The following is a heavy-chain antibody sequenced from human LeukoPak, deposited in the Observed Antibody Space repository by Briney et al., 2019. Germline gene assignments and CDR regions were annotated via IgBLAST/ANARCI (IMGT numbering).Heavy chain of an antibody. V-gene: IGHV1-46*01. CDR2: INISGSST. J-gene: IGHJ1*01. CDR3: ARESSGGSIAEADTEPYFQH. CDR1: GCTFTSYS. Sequence: ASVKVSCMASGCTFTSYSMHWVRQAAGQGVEWMGIINISGSSTSNGQKFQCRVTMSRDISTSTVYMELNNLRSKDTAMYYWARESSGGSIAEADTEPYFQHWGQGTLVTVSS. D-gene: IGHD6-13*01.